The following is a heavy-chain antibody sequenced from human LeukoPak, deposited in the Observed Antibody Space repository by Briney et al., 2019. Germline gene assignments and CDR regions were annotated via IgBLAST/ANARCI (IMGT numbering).Heavy chain of an antibody. CDR3: AREAYYDSSGRFEGAFDI. CDR1: GGSFNGYY. V-gene: IGHV4-34*01. Sequence: SETLSLTCAVYGGSFNGYYWSWIRQPPGKGLEWIGEINHSGSTNYNPSLKSPVTISVDTSKNQFSLKLNSVTAADTAVYYCAREAYYDSSGRFEGAFDIWGQGTMVTVSS. CDR2: INHSGST. J-gene: IGHJ3*02. D-gene: IGHD3-22*01.